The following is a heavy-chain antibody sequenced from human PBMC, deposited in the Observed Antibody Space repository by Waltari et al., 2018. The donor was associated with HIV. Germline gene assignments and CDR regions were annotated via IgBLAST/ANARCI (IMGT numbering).Heavy chain of an antibody. Sequence: EVQLVESGGGLVQPGRSLILSCAASGFTFDDYAMHWVRQVPGKCLEWVSGISWNSGSTGYADSVKGRFTISRDNAKNSLYLQMNSLRAEDTALYYCAKDTHSSGWYGELVYWGQGTLVTVSS. CDR3: AKDTHSSGWYGELVY. J-gene: IGHJ4*02. CDR2: ISWNSGST. V-gene: IGHV3-9*01. CDR1: GFTFDDYA. D-gene: IGHD6-19*01.